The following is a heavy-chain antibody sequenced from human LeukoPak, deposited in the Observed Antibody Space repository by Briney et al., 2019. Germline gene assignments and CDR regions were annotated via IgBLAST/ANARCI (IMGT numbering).Heavy chain of an antibody. CDR2: ISAYNGNT. J-gene: IGHJ4*02. Sequence: ASVRVSCKASGYTFTSYGICCVRQAPGQGLEWMGWISAYNGNTNYAQKLQGRVTMTTDTSTSTAYMELRSLRSDDTAVYYCARDRVLLWFGEFPPGSYWGQGTLVTVSS. CDR1: GYTFTSYG. V-gene: IGHV1-18*01. CDR3: ARDRVLLWFGEFPPGSY. D-gene: IGHD3-10*01.